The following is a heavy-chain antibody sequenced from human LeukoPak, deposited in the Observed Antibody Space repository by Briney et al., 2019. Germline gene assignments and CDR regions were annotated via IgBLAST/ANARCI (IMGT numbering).Heavy chain of an antibody. D-gene: IGHD4-17*01. CDR1: GGSISSYY. V-gene: IGHV4-59*01. J-gene: IGHJ4*02. CDR3: ARGGMTTQPFDY. CDR2: IYYSGST. Sequence: SETLSLTCTVSGGSISSYYWSWIRQPPGKGLEWIGYIYYSGSTNYNPSLKSRVTISVDTSKNQFSLKLSSVTAAGTAVYYCARGGMTTQPFDYWGQGTLVTVSS.